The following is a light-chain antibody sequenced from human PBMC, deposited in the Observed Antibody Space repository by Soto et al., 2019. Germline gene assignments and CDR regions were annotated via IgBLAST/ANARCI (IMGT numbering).Light chain of an antibody. CDR3: QQYYSYPRT. J-gene: IGKJ3*01. V-gene: IGKV1-8*01. Sequence: AIRMTQSPSSFSASTGDRVTITCRASQGISSYLAWYQQKPGKAPKLLIYAASTLQSGVPPRFSGSGSGTDFTLTISCLQSEDFATYYCQQYYSYPRTFGPGT. CDR1: QGISSY. CDR2: AAS.